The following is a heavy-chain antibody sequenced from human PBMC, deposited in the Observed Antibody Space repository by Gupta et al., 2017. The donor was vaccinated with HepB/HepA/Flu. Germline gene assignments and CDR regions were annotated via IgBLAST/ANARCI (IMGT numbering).Heavy chain of an antibody. CDR2: IPYHGTNN. V-gene: IGHV3-30*01. J-gene: IGHJ3*01. CDR3: AGGPQNPAGNSRIWNPVQR. Sequence: QEQLVESGGGVVQPGKSLRLSCAASGFTFSSYAMHWVRQAPGKGLEWVAVIPYHGTNNYDADVVKGRCTISRDNSNNSLFLQINRLSVETTAVEDGAGGPQNPAGNSRIWNPVQRGGQGTMVTVSS. CDR1: GFTFSSYA. D-gene: IGHD3-3*01.